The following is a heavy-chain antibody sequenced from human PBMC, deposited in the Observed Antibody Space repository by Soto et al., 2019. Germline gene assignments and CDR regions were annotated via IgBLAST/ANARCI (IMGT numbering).Heavy chain of an antibody. CDR1: GGTFSSST. V-gene: IGHV1-69*02. CDR3: ARGSRGYLFDH. D-gene: IGHD1-1*01. J-gene: IGHJ4*02. Sequence: QVQLVQSGAEVKKPGSSVKVSCKASGGTFSSSTISWVRQAPRQGLEWMGMINTIHGIANYAQKFQGRVTIPADKSTSKAFMDLSSLRSEDTDVYYCARGSRGYLFDHRGEVPLVSVSS. CDR2: INTIHGIA.